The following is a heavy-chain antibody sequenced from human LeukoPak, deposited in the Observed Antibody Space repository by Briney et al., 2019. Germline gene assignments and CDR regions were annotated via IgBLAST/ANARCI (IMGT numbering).Heavy chain of an antibody. Sequence: GESLKISCKDSPYYFINFWIGWVRQMPGKGLEWMGVIYPADSDTRYNPSFQGHVTISADRSASTAYLQWHSLKASDTAIYYCARGINDEYFQSWGQGTLVTVSS. CDR3: ARGINDEYFQS. CDR2: IYPADSDT. CDR1: PYYFINFW. J-gene: IGHJ1*01. D-gene: IGHD2/OR15-2a*01. V-gene: IGHV5-51*01.